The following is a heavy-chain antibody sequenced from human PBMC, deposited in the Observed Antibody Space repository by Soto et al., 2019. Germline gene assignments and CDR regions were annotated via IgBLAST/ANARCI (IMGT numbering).Heavy chain of an antibody. CDR1: GYTFTSYY. Sequence: QVQLVQSGAEVKKPGASVKVSCKASGYTFTSYYMHWVRQAPGQGLEWMGIINPSGGSTSYAQKFQGRGSMTRDTATSTGYMELSSLRSEDTAVYYCAREITYYGSESYHTNYYMDVWGKGTTVTVSS. CDR3: AREITYYGSESYHTNYYMDV. D-gene: IGHD3-10*01. CDR2: INPSGGST. J-gene: IGHJ6*03. V-gene: IGHV1-46*03.